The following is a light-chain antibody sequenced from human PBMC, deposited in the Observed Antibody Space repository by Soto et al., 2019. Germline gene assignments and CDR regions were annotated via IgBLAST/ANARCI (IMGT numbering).Light chain of an antibody. CDR1: SSDVGGYKS. V-gene: IGLV2-14*03. Sequence: QSVLTQPASVSGSPGQSITISCTGSSSDVGGYKSVSWYQQHPGKAPKLIIYDVSDRPSGVSNRFSGSKSGNTASLTISGLQAEDEADYYCSSYTITSTLVIFGGGTKVTVL. J-gene: IGLJ2*01. CDR2: DVS. CDR3: SSYTITSTLVI.